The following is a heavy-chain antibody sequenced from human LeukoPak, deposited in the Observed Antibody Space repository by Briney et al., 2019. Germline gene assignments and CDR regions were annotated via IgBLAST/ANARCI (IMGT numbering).Heavy chain of an antibody. D-gene: IGHD3-22*01. CDR3: ARVYPEYYYDSSGYSYYFDY. CDR2: IYSGGST. CDR1: GFTFSSYA. J-gene: IGHJ4*02. Sequence: GGSLRLSCAASGFTFSSYAMSWVRQAPGKGLEWVSVIYSGGSTYYADSVKGRFTISRDNSKNTLYLQMNSLRAEDTAVYYCARVYPEYYYDSSGYSYYFDYWGQGTLVTVSS. V-gene: IGHV3-53*01.